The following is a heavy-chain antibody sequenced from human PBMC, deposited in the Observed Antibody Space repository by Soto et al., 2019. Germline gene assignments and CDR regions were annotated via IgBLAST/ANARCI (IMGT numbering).Heavy chain of an antibody. CDR1: GYTLTSYD. D-gene: IGHD6-6*01. J-gene: IGHJ4*02. CDR3: ARFSSSTASSL. V-gene: IGHV1-18*04. CDR2: INAYNGNT. Sequence: QVQLVQSGAEVKKPGASVRVSCKASGYTLTSYDINWVRQAPAQGLEWMGWINAYNGNTNYAQKLQDRVTMTTDTSTSTAYMELRSLRSDDTAVYYCARFSSSTASSLWGQGTLVTVSS.